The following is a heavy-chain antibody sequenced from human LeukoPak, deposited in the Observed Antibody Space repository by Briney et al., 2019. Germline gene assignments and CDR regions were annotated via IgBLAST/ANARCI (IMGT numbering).Heavy chain of an antibody. J-gene: IGHJ2*01. CDR3: AHRVRELGFYWYFDL. D-gene: IGHD1-26*01. V-gene: IGHV2-5*01. CDR1: GFSLQSSGVG. Sequence: SAPSLVNPTQTLTLTCTFFGFSLQSSGVGVGWIRQPPGKALECHALIYWNDDKRYSPCRVSCRSSSKDASRNQVVLTMTNMDPVDTATYYCAHRVRELGFYWYFDLWGPGTLVTVPS. CDR2: IYWNDDK.